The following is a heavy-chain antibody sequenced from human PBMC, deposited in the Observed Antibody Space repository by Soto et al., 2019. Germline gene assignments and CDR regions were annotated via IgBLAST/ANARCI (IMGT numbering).Heavy chain of an antibody. Sequence: EVQLVESGGGLVQPGGSRRLSCAASGFTFSSYSMNWVRQAPGKGLEWVSYISSSSNTIYYADSVKGRVTISRDNAKDSLCLQINSLSDEDTAVYYCARGYSRYDSFDYWGQGTLVTVSS. CDR3: ARGYSRYDSFDY. J-gene: IGHJ4*02. CDR1: GFTFSSYS. V-gene: IGHV3-48*02. CDR2: ISSSSNTI. D-gene: IGHD5-12*01.